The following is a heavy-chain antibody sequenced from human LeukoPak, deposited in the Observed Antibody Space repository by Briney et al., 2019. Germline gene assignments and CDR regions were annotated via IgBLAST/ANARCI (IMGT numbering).Heavy chain of an antibody. D-gene: IGHD1-26*01. J-gene: IGHJ4*02. Sequence: ASVKVSCKASGYTFTGYYMHWVRQAPGQGLEWMGWINPNSGGTNYAQKFQGRVTMTRDTSISTAYMELSRLRSDDTAVYYCARDRKPGAIYYFDYWGQGTLVTVSS. CDR2: INPNSGGT. CDR1: GYTFTGYY. V-gene: IGHV1-2*02. CDR3: ARDRKPGAIYYFDY.